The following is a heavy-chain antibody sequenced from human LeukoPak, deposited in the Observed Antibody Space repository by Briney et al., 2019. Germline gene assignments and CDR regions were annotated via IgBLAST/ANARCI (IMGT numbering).Heavy chain of an antibody. Sequence: AASVKVSCKASGYTFTDYYMHWVRQAPGQGLEWMGWINPNSGGTNSAQKFQGRVTMTRDTSISTAYMELSRLRSDDTAVYYCARADHGARSIGYYTLDYWGQGTLVTVSS. J-gene: IGHJ4*02. CDR3: ARADHGARSIGYYTLDY. CDR1: GYTFTDYY. CDR2: INPNSGGT. V-gene: IGHV1-2*02. D-gene: IGHD2-2*02.